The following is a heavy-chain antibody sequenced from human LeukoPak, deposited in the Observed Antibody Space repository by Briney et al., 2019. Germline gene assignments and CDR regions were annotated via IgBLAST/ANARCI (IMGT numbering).Heavy chain of an antibody. Sequence: SESLSLTCTVSGGSISSYYWSWIRQPPGKGLEWIGYIYYSGSTNYNPSLKSRVTISVDTSKNQFSLKLSSVTAADTAVYYCARTSGSYYVDCGQGTLVTVSS. CDR1: GGSISSYY. V-gene: IGHV4-59*01. D-gene: IGHD1-26*01. CDR2: IYYSGST. CDR3: ARTSGSYYVD. J-gene: IGHJ4*02.